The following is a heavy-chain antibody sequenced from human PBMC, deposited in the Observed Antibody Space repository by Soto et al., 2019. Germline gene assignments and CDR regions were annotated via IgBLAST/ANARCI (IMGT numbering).Heavy chain of an antibody. V-gene: IGHV4-31*03. Sequence: SETLSLSCTVSGGSISSGGYYWSWIRQHPGKGLEWIGYIYYSGSTYYNPSLKSRVTISVDTSKNQFSLKLSSVTAADTAVYYCPRVAYYDFWSGYPNAYHYMDVWGKGTTVTVSS. CDR1: GGSISSGGYY. CDR3: PRVAYYDFWSGYPNAYHYMDV. J-gene: IGHJ6*03. CDR2: IYYSGST. D-gene: IGHD3-3*01.